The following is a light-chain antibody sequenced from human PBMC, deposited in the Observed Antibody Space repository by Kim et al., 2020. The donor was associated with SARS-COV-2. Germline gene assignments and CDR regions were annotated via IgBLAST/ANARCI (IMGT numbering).Light chain of an antibody. V-gene: IGKV1-39*01. J-gene: IGKJ4*01. CDR1: QTISNF. Sequence: DIQMTQSPSSLSASVGDRVTITCRASQTISNFLNWYQQKPGKAPKLLIYGASSLQSGVPSRFSGSGSGTDYTLTISNLQPDDFASYYCQQSYSSPLTFGGGTKLEI. CDR2: GAS. CDR3: QQSYSSPLT.